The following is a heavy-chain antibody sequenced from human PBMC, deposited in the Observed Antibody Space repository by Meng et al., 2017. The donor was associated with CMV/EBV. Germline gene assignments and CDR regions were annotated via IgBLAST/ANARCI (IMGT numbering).Heavy chain of an antibody. CDR3: ARRGYSSRNWFDP. D-gene: IGHD6-19*01. CDR1: GYTFTSYD. V-gene: IGHV1-8*03. CDR2: MNPNSGNT. Sequence: ASVKVSCKASGYTFTSYDINWVRQATGQGLEWMGWMNPNSGNTGYAQKFQGRVTITRNTSISTAYMELSSLRSADTAVYYCARRGYSSRNWFDPWGQGTLVTVSS. J-gene: IGHJ5*02.